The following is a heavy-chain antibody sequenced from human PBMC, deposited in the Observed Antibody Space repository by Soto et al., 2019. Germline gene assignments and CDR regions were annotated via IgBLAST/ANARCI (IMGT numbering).Heavy chain of an antibody. CDR2: IYYSGST. CDR3: AGAYRSPNWFDP. CDR1: GGSVSSGSYY. D-gene: IGHD6-13*01. V-gene: IGHV4-61*01. Sequence: PSETLSLTCTVSGGSVSSGSYYWSWIRQPPGKGLEWIGYIYYSGSTNYNPSLKSRVTISVDTSKNQFSLKLSSVTAADTAVYYCAGAYRSPNWFDPWGQGTLVTVSS. J-gene: IGHJ5*02.